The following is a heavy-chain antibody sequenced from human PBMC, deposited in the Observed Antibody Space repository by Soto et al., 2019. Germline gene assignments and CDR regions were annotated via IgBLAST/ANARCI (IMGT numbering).Heavy chain of an antibody. CDR2: IYHSGST. CDR3: ARGGVDYYDSSGYYFSPYYFDY. Sequence: PSETLSLTCVVSGGSICSGGYSWSWIRQPPGKGLEWIGYIYHSGSTYYNPSLKSRVTISVDRSKNQFSLKLSSVTAADTAVYYCARGGVDYYDSSGYYFSPYYFDYWGQGTLVTVSS. D-gene: IGHD3-22*01. J-gene: IGHJ4*02. CDR1: GGSICSGGYS. V-gene: IGHV4-30-2*01.